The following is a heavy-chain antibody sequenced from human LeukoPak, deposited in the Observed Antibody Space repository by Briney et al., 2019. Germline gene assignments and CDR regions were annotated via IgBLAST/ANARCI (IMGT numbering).Heavy chain of an antibody. J-gene: IGHJ4*02. CDR2: ISNNGGST. Sequence: QPGGSLRLSCAASGFTFSSYAMSWVRQAPGKGLEYVSAISNNGGSTYYADSVKDRFTISRDNSKNTLFLQMSSLRADDTAVYYCVKGRGVITTVTTHYFDYWGQGTLVTVSS. CDR1: GFTFSSYA. V-gene: IGHV3-64D*09. D-gene: IGHD4-11*01. CDR3: VKGRGVITTVTTHYFDY.